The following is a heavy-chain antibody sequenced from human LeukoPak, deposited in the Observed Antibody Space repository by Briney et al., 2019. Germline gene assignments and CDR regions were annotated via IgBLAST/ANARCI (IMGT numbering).Heavy chain of an antibody. D-gene: IGHD6-19*01. CDR2: INHSGST. Sequence: SETLSLTCAVYGGSFSGYYWSWIRQPPGKGLEWIGEINHSGSTNYNPSLKSRVTISVDTSKNQFSLKLSSVTAAVTAVYYCARGRAVAAEYYFDYWGQGTLVTVSS. CDR1: GGSFSGYY. J-gene: IGHJ4*02. V-gene: IGHV4-34*01. CDR3: ARGRAVAAEYYFDY.